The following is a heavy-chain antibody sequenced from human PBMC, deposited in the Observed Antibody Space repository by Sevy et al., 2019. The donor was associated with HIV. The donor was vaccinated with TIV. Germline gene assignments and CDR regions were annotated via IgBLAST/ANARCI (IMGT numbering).Heavy chain of an antibody. D-gene: IGHD3-22*01. CDR2: ISYDGSNK. Sequence: GGSLRLSCAASGFTFSSYAMHWVRQAPGKGLEWVAVISYDGSNKYYADSVKGRFTISRDNSKNTLYLQMNSLRAEDTAVYYCARGEGSSGLYYFDYWGQGTLVTVSS. CDR3: ARGEGSSGLYYFDY. CDR1: GFTFSSYA. J-gene: IGHJ4*02. V-gene: IGHV3-30-3*01.